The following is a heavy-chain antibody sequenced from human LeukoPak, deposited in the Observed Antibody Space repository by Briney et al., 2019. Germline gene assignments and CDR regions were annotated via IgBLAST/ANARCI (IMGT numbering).Heavy chain of an antibody. Sequence: GGSLRLSCAASGFIFSNCWMSWVRQAPGKGLEWVANIKQDGSDKYYVDSVKGRFTISRDNGKNSLYLEMNSLRAEDTAMYYCARGMRGGSYDSWGQGALVPVSS. CDR2: IKQDGSDK. CDR3: ARGMRGGSYDS. V-gene: IGHV3-7*03. J-gene: IGHJ4*02. D-gene: IGHD1-26*01. CDR1: GFIFSNCW.